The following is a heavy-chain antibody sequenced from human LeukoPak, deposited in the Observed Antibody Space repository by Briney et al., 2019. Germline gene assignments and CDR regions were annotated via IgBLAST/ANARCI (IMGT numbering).Heavy chain of an antibody. CDR1: GGSLSSGGYY. CDR2: IYYSGST. D-gene: IGHD1-7*01. Sequence: PSETLSLTCTVSGGSLSSGGYYWSWIRQHPGKGLEWIGYIYYSGSTYYNPSLKSRVTISVYTSKNQFSLKLSSVTAADTAVYYCARYITGTTTSLRGFDPWGQGTLVTVSS. CDR3: ARYITGTTTSLRGFDP. V-gene: IGHV4-31*03. J-gene: IGHJ5*02.